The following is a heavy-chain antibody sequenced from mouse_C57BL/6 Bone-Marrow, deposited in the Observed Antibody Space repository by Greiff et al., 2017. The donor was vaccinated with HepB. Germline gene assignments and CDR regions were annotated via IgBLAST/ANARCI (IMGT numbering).Heavy chain of an antibody. CDR3: ARSTPLYDYGAWFAY. Sequence: QVQLQQPGAELVKPGASVKLSCKASGYTFTSYWMHWVKQRPGQGLEWIGMIHPNSGSTNYNEKLKSKATLTVDKSSSTAYMQLSSLTSEDSAVYYCARSTPLYDYGAWFAYWGQGTLVTVSA. J-gene: IGHJ3*01. CDR1: GYTFTSYW. CDR2: IHPNSGST. V-gene: IGHV1-64*01. D-gene: IGHD2-4*01.